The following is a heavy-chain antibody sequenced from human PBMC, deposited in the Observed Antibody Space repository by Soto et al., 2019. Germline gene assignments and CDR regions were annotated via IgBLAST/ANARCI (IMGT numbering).Heavy chain of an antibody. CDR2: IWYDGSNK. D-gene: IGHD5-12*01. J-gene: IGHJ4*02. CDR3: ARQDVEMATIGPDDY. Sequence: QVQLVESGGGVVQPGRSLRLSCAASGFTFSSYGMHWVRQAPGKGLEWVAVIWYDGSNKYYADSVKGRFTISRDNSKNTLYLQMNSLRAEDTAVYYCARQDVEMATIGPDDYWGQGTLVTVSS. CDR1: GFTFSSYG. V-gene: IGHV3-33*01.